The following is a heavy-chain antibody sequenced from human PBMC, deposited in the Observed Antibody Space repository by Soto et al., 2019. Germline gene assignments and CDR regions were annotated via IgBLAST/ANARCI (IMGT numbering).Heavy chain of an antibody. V-gene: IGHV4-34*01. CDR2: INHSGIT. Sequence: PSETLPLTCAVYGGAFSGYSWSWIRQPPGKGLEWIGEINHSGITNYNPSLKSRVTISVDTSTNQFSLKLISVTAADTAVYYCASRIYVYYYRDVWARGTTVTVS. CDR1: GGAFSGYS. CDR3: ASRIYVYYYRDV. J-gene: IGHJ6*03. D-gene: IGHD3-16*01.